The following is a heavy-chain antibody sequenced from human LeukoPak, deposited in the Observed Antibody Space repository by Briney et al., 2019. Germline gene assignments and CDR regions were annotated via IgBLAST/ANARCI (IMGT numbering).Heavy chain of an antibody. CDR1: GFTFSSYW. Sequence: GGSLRLSCAASGFTFSSYWMHWVRQAPGKGLVWVSRINSDGSSTSYADSVKGRLTISRDNAKNTLYLQMNSLRAEDTAVYYCARGPYYDILTGYYDWGQGTLVTVSS. J-gene: IGHJ4*02. CDR2: INSDGSST. D-gene: IGHD3-9*01. CDR3: ARGPYYDILTGYYD. V-gene: IGHV3-74*01.